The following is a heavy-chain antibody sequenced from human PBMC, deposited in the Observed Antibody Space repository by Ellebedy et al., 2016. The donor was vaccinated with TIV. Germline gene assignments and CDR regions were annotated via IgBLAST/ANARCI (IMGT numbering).Heavy chain of an antibody. V-gene: IGHV4-4*02. CDR3: AREVRWLFVGVHTNDAFDI. Sequence: GSLRLSCAVSGGSISSSNWWSWVRQPPGKGLEWIGEIYHSGSTNYNPSLKSRVTISVDTSKNQFSLKLSSVTAADTAVYYCAREVRWLFVGVHTNDAFDIWGQGTMVTVSS. CDR1: GGSISSSNW. J-gene: IGHJ3*02. CDR2: IYHSGST. D-gene: IGHD3-22*01.